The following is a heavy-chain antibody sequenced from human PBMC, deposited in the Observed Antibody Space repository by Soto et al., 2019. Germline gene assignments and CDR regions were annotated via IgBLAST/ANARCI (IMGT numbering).Heavy chain of an antibody. CDR2: IGGSSGHI. CDR3: ARTNGAYSNYFDY. V-gene: IGHV3-21*01. J-gene: IGHJ4*02. Sequence: GSLRLSCAASGFTFSSYSMVWVRQAPEKGLEWVSSIGGSSGHIYYADSLKGRFTISRGNAKNSLYLQMNSLRVDDTAVYYCARTNGAYSNYFDYWGQGTLVTVSS. D-gene: IGHD2-8*01. CDR1: GFTFSSYS.